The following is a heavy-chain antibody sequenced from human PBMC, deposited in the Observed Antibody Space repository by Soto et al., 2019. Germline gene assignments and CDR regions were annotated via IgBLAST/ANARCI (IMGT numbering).Heavy chain of an antibody. CDR2: IYYSGST. D-gene: IGHD3-3*01. V-gene: IGHV4-59*08. CDR1: GGSISSYY. Sequence: SETLSLTCTVSGGSISSYYWSWIRQPPGKGLEWIGYIYYSGSTNYNPSLKSRVTISVDTSKNQFSLKLSSVTAADTAVYYCARARDRDYDFWSGSSAPPYYYMDVWGKGTTVTVSS. CDR3: ARARDRDYDFWSGSSAPPYYYMDV. J-gene: IGHJ6*03.